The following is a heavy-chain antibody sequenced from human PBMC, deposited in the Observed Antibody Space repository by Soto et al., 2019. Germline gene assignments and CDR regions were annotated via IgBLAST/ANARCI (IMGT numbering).Heavy chain of an antibody. J-gene: IGHJ5*02. CDR1: GGSISSGVYY. V-gene: IGHV4-30-4*01. D-gene: IGHD6-6*01. Sequence: QVQLQESGPGLVKPSQTLSLTCTVSGGSISSGVYYWSWIRQPPGKGLEWIGYIYYSGSTYYSPSLKSRVTISVDTSKNQFSLKLSSVTAADTAVYYCARERPDGARLDPWGQGTLVTVSS. CDR3: ARERPDGARLDP. CDR2: IYYSGST.